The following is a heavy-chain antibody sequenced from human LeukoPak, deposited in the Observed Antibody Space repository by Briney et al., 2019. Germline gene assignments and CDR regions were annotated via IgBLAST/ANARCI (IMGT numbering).Heavy chain of an antibody. D-gene: IGHD1-26*01. J-gene: IGHJ4*02. V-gene: IGHV3-7*01. Sequence: PGRSLRLSCTASGFIFSNYWMNWVRQAPGKGLEWVANIKQDGSEKYYVDSVKGRFTISRDNAKNSLYLQMNSLRAEDTAVYYCARDRGGSYSAIDYWGQGTLVTVSS. CDR2: IKQDGSEK. CDR1: GFIFSNYW. CDR3: ARDRGGSYSAIDY.